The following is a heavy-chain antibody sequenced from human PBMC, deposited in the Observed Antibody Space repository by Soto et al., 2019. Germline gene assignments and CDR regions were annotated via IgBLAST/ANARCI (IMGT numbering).Heavy chain of an antibody. CDR3: ARESSSGNSYFDY. CDR2: IYSGSST. CDR1: GFTVSSSN. V-gene: IGHV3-66*01. D-gene: IGHD1-26*01. J-gene: IGHJ4*02. Sequence: EVQLVESGGGLVQPGGSLRLSCAASGFTVSSSNMRWVRQAPGKGLEWVSLIYSGSSTYYADSVKGRFTISRDNSKNTLFLQMNSIRADDTAMYYCARESSSGNSYFDYWGRGTLVAVSS.